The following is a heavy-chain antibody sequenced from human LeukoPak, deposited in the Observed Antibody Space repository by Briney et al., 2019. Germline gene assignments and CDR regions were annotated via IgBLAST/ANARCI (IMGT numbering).Heavy chain of an antibody. V-gene: IGHV4-4*07. CDR2: IHISGST. D-gene: IGHD3-22*01. J-gene: IGHJ4*02. CDR1: GASISPYY. CDR3: ARGLEDYYDSSGYDY. Sequence: SETLSLTCTVSGASISPYYWSWIRQPAGKGLEWIGHIHISGSTNYNPSLKSRGTMSVDTSKNQFSLKLSSVTAADTAVYYCARGLEDYYDSSGYDYWGQGTLVTVSS.